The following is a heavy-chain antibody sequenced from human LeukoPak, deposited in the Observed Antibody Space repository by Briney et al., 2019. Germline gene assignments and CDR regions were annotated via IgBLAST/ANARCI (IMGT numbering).Heavy chain of an antibody. D-gene: IGHD3-10*02. J-gene: IGHJ6*04. Sequence: GGSLRLSCAASGFTFSSYEMNWVRQAPGKGLEWVSYISSSGSTMYYADSVKGRFTISRDNAKNSLYLQMNSLRAEDTAVYYCAELGITMIGGVWGKGTTVTISS. CDR2: ISSSGSTM. CDR1: GFTFSSYE. CDR3: AELGITMIGGV. V-gene: IGHV3-48*03.